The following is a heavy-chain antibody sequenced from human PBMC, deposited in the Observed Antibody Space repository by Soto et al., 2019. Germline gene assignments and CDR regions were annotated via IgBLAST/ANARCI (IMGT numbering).Heavy chain of an antibody. CDR3: ARDGYSGYGYYFDY. CDR1: GFTFSSYS. J-gene: IGHJ4*02. CDR2: VSATGTYI. V-gene: IGHV3-21*01. D-gene: IGHD5-12*01. Sequence: GGSLRLSCAASGFTFSSYSMNRVRQAPGKGLEWVSAVSATGTYIYYADSVKGRFTISRDSARNSLYLQMNSLRAEVTAVYYCARDGYSGYGYYFDYWGQGTLVTVSS.